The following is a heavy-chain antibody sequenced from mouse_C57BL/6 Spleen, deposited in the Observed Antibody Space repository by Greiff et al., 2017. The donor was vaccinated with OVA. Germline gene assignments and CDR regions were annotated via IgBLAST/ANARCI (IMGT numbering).Heavy chain of an antibody. CDR3: TGRGDLDY. Sequence: QVQLKESGAELVRPGASVTLSCKASGYTFTDYEMHWVKQTPVHGLEWIGAIDPETGGTAYNQKFKGKAILTADKSSSTAYMGLRSLTSEDSAVYCWTGRGDLDYWGQGTTLTVSS. V-gene: IGHV1-15*01. CDR1: GYTFTDYE. D-gene: IGHD3-3*01. J-gene: IGHJ2*01. CDR2: IDPETGGT.